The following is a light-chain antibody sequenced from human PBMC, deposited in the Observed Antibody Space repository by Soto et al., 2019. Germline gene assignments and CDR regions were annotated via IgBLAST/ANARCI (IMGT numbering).Light chain of an antibody. CDR3: QQYGSSPQT. CDR1: QSVSSSY. Sequence: VLKQSPATLSLSTGERATLSCRASQSVSSSYLAWYQQKPGQAPRLLIYGASSRATGIPDRFSGSGSGTDFTLTISRLEPEDFAVYYCQQYGSSPQTFGQGTKVDIK. J-gene: IGKJ1*01. V-gene: IGKV3-20*01. CDR2: GAS.